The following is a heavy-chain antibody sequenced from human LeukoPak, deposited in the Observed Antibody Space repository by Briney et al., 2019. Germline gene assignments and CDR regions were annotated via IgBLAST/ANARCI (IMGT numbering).Heavy chain of an antibody. Sequence: SETLSLTCTVSGGSISSYYWSWIRQPPGKGLEWIGYIYYSGSTNYNPSLKSRVTISVDTSKNQFSLKLSSVTAADTAVYYCVRDGGYSGYDGFDYWGQGTLVTVSS. V-gene: IGHV4-59*01. CDR3: VRDGGYSGYDGFDY. CDR2: IYYSGST. D-gene: IGHD5-12*01. CDR1: GGSISSYY. J-gene: IGHJ4*02.